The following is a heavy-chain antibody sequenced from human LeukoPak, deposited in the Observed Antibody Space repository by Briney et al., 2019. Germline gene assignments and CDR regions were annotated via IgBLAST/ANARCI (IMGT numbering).Heavy chain of an antibody. CDR2: IVVGSGNT. CDR3: AADLAFTMVRGVIPTPSWFDP. J-gene: IGHJ5*02. CDR1: GFTFTSSA. D-gene: IGHD3-10*01. Sequence: SVKVSCKASGFTFTSSAMQWVRQARGQRLEWIGWIVVGSGNTNYAQKFQERVTITRDMSTSTAYMELSSLRSEDTAVYYCAADLAFTMVRGVIPTPSWFDPWGQGTLVTVSS. V-gene: IGHV1-58*02.